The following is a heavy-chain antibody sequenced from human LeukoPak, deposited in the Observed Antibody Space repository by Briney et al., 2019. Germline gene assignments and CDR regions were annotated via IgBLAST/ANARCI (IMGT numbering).Heavy chain of an antibody. Sequence: PGGSLRLSCAASGFTFSSYAMSWVRQAPGKGLEWVSAISGSGGSTYYADSVKGRFTISRVNSKNTVFLQMDSLRVEDTAVYYCAKSVEYSNYRKFGDWGQGTLVTVSS. D-gene: IGHD6-6*01. CDR2: ISGSGGST. J-gene: IGHJ4*02. V-gene: IGHV3-23*01. CDR3: AKSVEYSNYRKFGD. CDR1: GFTFSSYA.